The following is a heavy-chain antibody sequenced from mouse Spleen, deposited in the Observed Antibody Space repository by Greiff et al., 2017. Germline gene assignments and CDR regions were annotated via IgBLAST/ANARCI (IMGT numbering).Heavy chain of an antibody. J-gene: IGHJ3*01. V-gene: IGHV1-77*01. D-gene: IGHD1-2*01. CDR3: ARGTLLRLPGGFAY. CDR2: IYPGSGST. Sequence: VQGVESGPELVKPGASVKMSCKASGYTFTDYVISWVKQRTGQGLEWIGEIYPGSGSTYYNEKFKGKATLTADKSSNTAYMQLSSLTSEDSAVYFCARGTLLRLPGGFAYWGQGTLVTVSA. CDR1: GYTFTDYV.